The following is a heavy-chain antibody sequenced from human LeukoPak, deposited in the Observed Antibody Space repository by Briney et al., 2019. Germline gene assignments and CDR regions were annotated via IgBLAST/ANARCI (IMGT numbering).Heavy chain of an antibody. Sequence: GGSLRLSCAASGFTFSSHWMSWVRQAPGKGLEWVANIKQDGSEKYYVDSVKGRFTISRDNAKNSLYLQMNSLRAEDTAVYYCARDPPEIWGQGTMVTVSS. CDR3: ARDPPEI. J-gene: IGHJ3*02. V-gene: IGHV3-7*01. CDR2: IKQDGSEK. CDR1: GFTFSSHW.